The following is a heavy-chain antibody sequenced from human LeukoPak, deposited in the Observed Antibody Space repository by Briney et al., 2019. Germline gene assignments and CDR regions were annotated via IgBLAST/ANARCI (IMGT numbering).Heavy chain of an antibody. Sequence: KPGGSLRLSCAASGFTFSSYSMNWVRQAPGKGLEWVSSISSSSSYIYYADSVKGRFTISRDNAKNSLYLQMNSLRAEDTAVYYCAREVSGSYSVAFDIWGQGTMVTVS. CDR2: ISSSSSYI. CDR1: GFTFSSYS. D-gene: IGHD3-10*01. V-gene: IGHV3-21*01. J-gene: IGHJ3*02. CDR3: AREVSGSYSVAFDI.